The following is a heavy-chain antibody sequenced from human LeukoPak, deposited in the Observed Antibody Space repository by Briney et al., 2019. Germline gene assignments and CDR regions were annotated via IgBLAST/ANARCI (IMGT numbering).Heavy chain of an antibody. CDR1: GYTFTSYG. CDR3: ARDTYYYGSGINYYYYYDMDV. Sequence: ASVKVSCKASGYTFTSYGISWVRQAPGQGLEWMGWISAYNGNTNYAQKLQGRVTMTTDTSTSTAYMELRSLRSDDTAVYYCARDTYYYGSGINYYYYYDMDVWVQGTTVTVSS. D-gene: IGHD3-10*01. CDR2: ISAYNGNT. J-gene: IGHJ6*02. V-gene: IGHV1-18*01.